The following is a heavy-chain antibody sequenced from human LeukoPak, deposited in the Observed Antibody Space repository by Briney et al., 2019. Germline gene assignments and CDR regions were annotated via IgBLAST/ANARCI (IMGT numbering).Heavy chain of an antibody. D-gene: IGHD5-18*01. V-gene: IGHV3-23*01. CDR3: AKQGTAMVVYYFDY. J-gene: IGHJ4*02. CDR1: GFTFSSYA. CDR2: ITGSGGST. Sequence: GGSLRLSCAASGFTFSSYAMSWVRQAPGKGLEWVSTITGSGGSTFYADSVKGRFTISRDNSKNTLYLQMNSLRAEDTAVYYCAKQGTAMVVYYFDYWGQGTLVTVSS.